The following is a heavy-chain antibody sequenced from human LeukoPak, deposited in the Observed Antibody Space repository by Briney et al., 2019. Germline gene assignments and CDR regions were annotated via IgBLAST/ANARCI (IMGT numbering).Heavy chain of an antibody. CDR3: ARVPLDFWSGYSSFYYYYYYMDV. Sequence: GGSLRLSCAASGFTFSSYWMSWVRQAPGEGLEWVANIKQDGSEKYYVDSVKGRFTISRDNAKNSLYLQMNSLRAEDTAVYYCARVPLDFWSGYSSFYYYYYYMDVWGKGTTVTVSS. CDR2: IKQDGSEK. CDR1: GFTFSSYW. J-gene: IGHJ6*03. D-gene: IGHD3-3*01. V-gene: IGHV3-7*01.